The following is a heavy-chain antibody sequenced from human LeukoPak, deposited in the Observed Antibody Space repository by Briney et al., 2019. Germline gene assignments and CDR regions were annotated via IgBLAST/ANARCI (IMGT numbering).Heavy chain of an antibody. CDR1: GFTFHLYA. V-gene: IGHV3-23*01. D-gene: IGHD5-18*01. Sequence: GGSLRLSSAASGFTFHLYAMHWVRLAPGKGLEWVSGISYSGGSTYYADSVKGRFTISRDNSKNTLYLQMNSLRADDTAVYYCAKEMEPGIQLGGYFDYWGQGTLVTVSS. CDR3: AKEMEPGIQLGGYFDY. J-gene: IGHJ4*02. CDR2: ISYSGGST.